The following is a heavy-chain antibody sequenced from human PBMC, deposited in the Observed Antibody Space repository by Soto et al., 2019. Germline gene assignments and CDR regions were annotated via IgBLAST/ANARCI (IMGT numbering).Heavy chain of an antibody. D-gene: IGHD6-6*01. V-gene: IGHV4-31*03. CDR1: GGSISSGGYY. CDR2: NYYSGIT. J-gene: IGHJ6*02. CDR3: ARGSSIAGLYYGMDV. Sequence: QVQLQESGPGLVKPSQTLSLTCTVSGGSISSGGYYWTWIRQHPGKGLEWIGYNYYSGITYYNPSLKSRVTTSLDTSKNQFSLKLRSVTAADTAVYYCARGSSIAGLYYGMDVWGQGTTVTVSS.